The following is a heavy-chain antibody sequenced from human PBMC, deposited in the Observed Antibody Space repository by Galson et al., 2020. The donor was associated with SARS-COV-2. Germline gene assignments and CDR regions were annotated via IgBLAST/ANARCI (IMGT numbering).Heavy chain of an antibody. Sequence: GESLKISCKGSGYSFTSYWIGWVRQMPGKGLEWMGIIYPGDSATRYSPSFQGQVTISADKSISTAYLQWSSLKASDTAMYYCARLGGFLEWLLPNYYYYYMDVWGKGTTVTVSS. CDR3: ARLGGFLEWLLPNYYYYYMDV. V-gene: IGHV5-51*01. D-gene: IGHD3-3*01. CDR2: IYPGDSAT. CDR1: GYSFTSYW. J-gene: IGHJ6*03.